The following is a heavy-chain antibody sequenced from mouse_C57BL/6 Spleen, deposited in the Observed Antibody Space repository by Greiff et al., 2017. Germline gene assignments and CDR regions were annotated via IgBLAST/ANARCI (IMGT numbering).Heavy chain of an antibody. Sequence: VQLQQSGPELVKPGASVKISCKASGYAFSSSWMNWVKQRPGKGLEWIGRIYPGDGDTNYNGKFKGKATLTADKSSSTAYMQLSSLTSEDAAVYFCARSGYIDYWGQGTTLTVSS. J-gene: IGHJ2*01. V-gene: IGHV1-82*01. CDR1: GYAFSSSW. CDR2: IYPGDGDT. CDR3: ARSGYIDY.